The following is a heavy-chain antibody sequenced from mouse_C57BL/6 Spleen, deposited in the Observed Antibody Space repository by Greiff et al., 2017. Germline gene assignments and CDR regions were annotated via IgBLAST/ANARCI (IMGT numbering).Heavy chain of an antibody. CDR3: ASSLRAWFAY. D-gene: IGHD1-1*01. Sequence: QVQLQQPGAELVKPGASVKLSCKASGYTFTSYWMHWVKQRPGQGLEWIGMIHPNSGSANYNEKFKSKATLTVDKSSSTAYMQLSSLTSEDSAVYYCASSLRAWFAYWGQGTLVTVSA. CDR1: GYTFTSYW. CDR2: IHPNSGSA. V-gene: IGHV1-64*01. J-gene: IGHJ3*01.